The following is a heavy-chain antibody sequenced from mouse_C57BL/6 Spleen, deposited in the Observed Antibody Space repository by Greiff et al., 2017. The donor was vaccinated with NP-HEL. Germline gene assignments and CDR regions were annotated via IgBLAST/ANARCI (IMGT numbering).Heavy chain of an antibody. D-gene: IGHD6-5*01. CDR2: IHPNSGRT. CDR3: SRYASELGYLYFGV. Sequence: VQLQEPGAELVKPGASVKLSCKASGYTFTSYWMHWVKQRPGQGLEWIGMIHPNSGRTNYNEKFKSKGTLTVDKSSSTDYMQLSSLTSEDSAVYYCSRYASELGYLYFGVQGTTTTVTVSS. J-gene: IGHJ1*03. CDR1: GYTFTSYW. V-gene: IGHV1-64*01.